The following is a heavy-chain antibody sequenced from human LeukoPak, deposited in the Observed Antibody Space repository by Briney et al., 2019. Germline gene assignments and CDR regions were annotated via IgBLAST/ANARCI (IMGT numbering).Heavy chain of an antibody. CDR3: ARATWDPNYYYYMDV. J-gene: IGHJ6*03. CDR2: ISTSSSYI. V-gene: IGHV3-21*01. CDR1: RFTFSSYA. D-gene: IGHD1-26*01. Sequence: GGSLRLSCAASRFTFSSYAMKWVRQVPGKGLEWVSSISTSSSYIYYADSVKGRFTISRDNARNSLYLQMNSLRAEDTAVYYCARATWDPNYYYYMDVWGKGTTVTISS.